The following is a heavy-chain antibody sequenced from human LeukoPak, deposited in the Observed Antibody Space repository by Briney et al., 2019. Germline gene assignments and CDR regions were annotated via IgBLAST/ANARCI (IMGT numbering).Heavy chain of an antibody. Sequence: GGSLRLSCAASGFTFSSYAMSWVRQAPGKGPEWVSAISGSGGSTYYADSVKGRFTISRDNSKNTLYLQMSSLRAEDTAVYYCARDRVDFWSGYDAFDIWGQGTMVTVSS. CDR1: GFTFSSYA. D-gene: IGHD3-3*01. V-gene: IGHV3-23*01. J-gene: IGHJ3*02. CDR3: ARDRVDFWSGYDAFDI. CDR2: ISGSGGST.